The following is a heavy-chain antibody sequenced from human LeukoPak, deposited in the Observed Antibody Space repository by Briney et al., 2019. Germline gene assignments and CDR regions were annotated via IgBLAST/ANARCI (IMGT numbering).Heavy chain of an antibody. D-gene: IGHD6-13*01. CDR2: ISSSGSTI. CDR1: GFTFSDYY. J-gene: IGHJ4*02. V-gene: IGHV3-11*01. Sequence: GGSLRLSCAASGFTFSDYYMSWIRQAPGKGLEWVSYISSSGSTIYYADSVKGRFTISRDNAKNSLYLQMNSLRAEDTAVYYCARGVRYSSSWTSFDYWGQGTLVTVSS. CDR3: ARGVRYSSSWTSFDY.